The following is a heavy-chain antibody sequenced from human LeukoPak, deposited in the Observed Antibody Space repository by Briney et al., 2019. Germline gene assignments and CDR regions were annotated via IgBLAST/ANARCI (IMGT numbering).Heavy chain of an antibody. CDR3: ARGAMVRGVIIN. Sequence: ASVKVSCKASGYTFTGYYMHWVRQAPGQGLEWMGWINPNSGGTNYAQKLQGRVTMTTDTSTSTAYMELRSLRSDDTAVYYCARGAMVRGVIINWGQGTLVTVSS. CDR1: GYTFTGYY. V-gene: IGHV1-2*02. J-gene: IGHJ4*02. D-gene: IGHD3-10*01. CDR2: INPNSGGT.